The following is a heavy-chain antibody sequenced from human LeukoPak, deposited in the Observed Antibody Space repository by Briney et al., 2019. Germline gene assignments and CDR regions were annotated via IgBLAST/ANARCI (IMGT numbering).Heavy chain of an antibody. CDR2: ISSSSSYI. V-gene: IGHV3-21*01. CDR3: ARDPYGSGSNNWFDP. Sequence: GGSLRLSCAASGFTFSSYSMSWVRQAPGKGLEWVSSISSSSSYIYYADSVKGRFTISRDNAKNSLYLQMNSLRAEDTAVYYCARDPYGSGSNNWFDPWGQGTLVTVSS. CDR1: GFTFSSYS. J-gene: IGHJ5*02. D-gene: IGHD3-10*01.